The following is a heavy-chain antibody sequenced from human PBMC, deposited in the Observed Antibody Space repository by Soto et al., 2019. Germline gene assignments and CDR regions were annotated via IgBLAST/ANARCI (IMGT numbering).Heavy chain of an antibody. J-gene: IGHJ5*02. CDR3: ARDLGQVNWFDP. Sequence: GGSLRQSGVSSESAVSGGRMHWISQAPGKGLEWVAVIWYDGSNKYYADSVKGRFTISRDNSKNTLYLQMNSLRAEDTAVYYCARDLGQVNWFDPWGQGTLVTVSS. CDR2: IWYDGSNK. D-gene: IGHD3-16*01. CDR1: ESAVSGGR. V-gene: IGHV3-33*01.